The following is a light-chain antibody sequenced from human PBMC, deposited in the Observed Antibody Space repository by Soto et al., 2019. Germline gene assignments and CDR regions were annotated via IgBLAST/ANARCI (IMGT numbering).Light chain of an antibody. Sequence: QSALTQPTSVSGSPGQSISISCTGTSSDVGIYDYVSWYQHHPGKAPKLMVYEVTNRPSGVSNRISGSKSGNTASLTISGLQAEDEADYYCSSFSSDSTPLVFGGGTKLTVL. CDR3: SSFSSDSTPLV. CDR1: SSDVGIYDY. J-gene: IGLJ2*01. CDR2: EVT. V-gene: IGLV2-14*01.